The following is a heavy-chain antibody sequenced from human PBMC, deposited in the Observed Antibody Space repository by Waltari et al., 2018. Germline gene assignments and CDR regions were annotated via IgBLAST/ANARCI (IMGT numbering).Heavy chain of an antibody. J-gene: IGHJ4*02. CDR3: ARDSRGWYFFDD. CDR2: VYHDGRS. D-gene: IGHD6-13*01. V-gene: IGHV4-61*02. CDR1: GGSIGGASSY. Sequence: QVQLQESVPRLVKPSHTLSLVCSVSGGSIGGASSYWTWVVQPYELGLEGSGRVYHDGRSDYYPSCKNRVPTSLDKSQNQFSRDLISVTAADTAVYCCARDSRGWYFFDDWGQGKLVPVS.